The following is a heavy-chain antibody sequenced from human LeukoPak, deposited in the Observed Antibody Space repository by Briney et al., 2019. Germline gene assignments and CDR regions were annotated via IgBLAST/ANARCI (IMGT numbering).Heavy chain of an antibody. Sequence: SETLSLACAVSAGSISSSIHYWAWLRQPPGKGLEWIGSMYYSGSTYYNPSIKSRVTMSLDTSESQFSLKLSSVTAADTAVYYCARYGLLGISEINAFDNWGQGTMVTVSS. CDR2: MYYSGST. V-gene: IGHV4-39*07. CDR1: AGSISSSIHY. D-gene: IGHD2-15*01. J-gene: IGHJ3*02. CDR3: ARYGLLGISEINAFDN.